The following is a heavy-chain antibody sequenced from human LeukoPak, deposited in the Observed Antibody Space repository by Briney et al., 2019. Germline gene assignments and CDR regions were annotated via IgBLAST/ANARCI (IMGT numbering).Heavy chain of an antibody. CDR1: GGTFSSYA. CDR2: IIPIFGTA. V-gene: IGHV1-69*13. J-gene: IGHJ5*02. D-gene: IGHD6-6*01. CDR3: ARDREQLVFDWWFDP. Sequence: ASVKVSCKASGGTFSSYAISWVRQAPGQGLEWMGGIIPIFGTANYAQKFQGRVTITADESTSTAYMELSSLRSEDTAVYYCARDREQLVFDWWFDPWGQGTLVTVSP.